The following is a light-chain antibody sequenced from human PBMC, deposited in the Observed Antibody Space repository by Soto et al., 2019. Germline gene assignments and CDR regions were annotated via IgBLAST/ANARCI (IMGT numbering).Light chain of an antibody. CDR1: QSVSSY. Sequence: EIVLTQSPGTLSLSPGERATLSCRASQSVSSYLAWYQQKPGQAPRLLIYDASNRATGIPARFSGSGSGTDFTLTISSLEPEDFAVYYCQQRSNWPRTFGQGTRLENK. J-gene: IGKJ5*01. CDR3: QQRSNWPRT. CDR2: DAS. V-gene: IGKV3-11*01.